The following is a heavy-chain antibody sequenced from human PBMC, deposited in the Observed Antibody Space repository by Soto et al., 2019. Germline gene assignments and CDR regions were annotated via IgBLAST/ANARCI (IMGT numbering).Heavy chain of an antibody. V-gene: IGHV3-9*01. J-gene: IGHJ6*04. CDR3: AKDVGPAAIRAYYYGMDV. D-gene: IGHD2-2*02. CDR1: GFTFDDYA. Sequence: EVHLVESGGGLVQPGRSLRLSCAASGFTFDDYAMHWVRQAPGKGLEWVSGLSWNSGSIAYADSVKGRFTISRDNAKNSLYLQMNSLRVEDTAIYFCAKDVGPAAIRAYYYGMDVWGKGTTVTVSS. CDR2: LSWNSGSI.